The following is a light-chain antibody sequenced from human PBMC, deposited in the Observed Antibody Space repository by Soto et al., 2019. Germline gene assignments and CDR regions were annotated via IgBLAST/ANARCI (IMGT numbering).Light chain of an antibody. V-gene: IGLV2-14*03. Sequence: QSVLTQPASVSGSPGQSITISCTGTSSGVGGYNYVSWYQQHPGKAPKVMIYDVSDRPSGVSNRFSGSKSGNTASLTISGLQAEDEADYYCSSYTSSSTFPCVFGTGTKVTVL. J-gene: IGLJ1*01. CDR2: DVS. CDR3: SSYTSSSTFPCV. CDR1: SSGVGGYNY.